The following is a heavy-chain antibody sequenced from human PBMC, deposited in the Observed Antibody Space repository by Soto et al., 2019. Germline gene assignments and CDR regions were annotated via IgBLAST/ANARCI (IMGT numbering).Heavy chain of an antibody. J-gene: IGHJ4*02. CDR3: AREGGKWEYYDSSGYYFDY. V-gene: IGHV4-30-4*01. CDR2: IYYSGST. D-gene: IGHD3-22*01. Sequence: PSETLSLTCTVSGGSISSGDYYWGWIRQPPGKGLEWIGYIYYSGSTYYNPSLKSRVTISVDTSKNQFSLKLSSVTAADTAVYYCAREGGKWEYYDSSGYYFDYWAQGTLVTGSS. CDR1: GGSISSGDYY.